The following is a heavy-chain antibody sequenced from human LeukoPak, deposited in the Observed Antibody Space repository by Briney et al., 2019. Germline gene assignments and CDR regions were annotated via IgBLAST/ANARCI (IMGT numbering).Heavy chain of an antibody. J-gene: IGHJ4*02. CDR2: ISGSGGST. D-gene: IGHD6-19*01. CDR1: GFTFSSYA. Sequence: GGSLRLSCAASGFTFSSYAVSWVRQAPGKGLEWVSAISGSGGSTYYADSVKSRFTISRDNSKNTLYLQMNSLRAEDTAVYYCAKVLGRIAVAGTIGALDYWGQGTLVTVSS. CDR3: AKVLGRIAVAGTIGALDY. V-gene: IGHV3-23*01.